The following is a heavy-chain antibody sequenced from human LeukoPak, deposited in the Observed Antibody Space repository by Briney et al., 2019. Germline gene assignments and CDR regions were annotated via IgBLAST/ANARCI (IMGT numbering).Heavy chain of an antibody. V-gene: IGHV4-30-4*01. D-gene: IGHD3-9*01. CDR2: IYYSGST. Sequence: SETLSLTCTVSGGSISSGDYYWSWIRQPPGKGLEWLGYIYYSGSTYYNPSLKSRVTISVDTSKNQFSLKLSSVTAADTAVYCCARAEESTYYDILTGCLFDYWGQGTLVTVSS. J-gene: IGHJ4*02. CDR3: ARAEESTYYDILTGCLFDY. CDR1: GGSISSGDYY.